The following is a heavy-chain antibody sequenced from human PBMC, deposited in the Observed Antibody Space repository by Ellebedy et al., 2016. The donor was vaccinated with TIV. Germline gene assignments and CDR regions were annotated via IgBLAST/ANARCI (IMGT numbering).Heavy chain of an antibody. D-gene: IGHD5-12*01. CDR2: ISADNGNT. Sequence: ASVKVSCXAFGYTFSKYDVNWVRQAPGQGLEWMGCISADNGNTNYAQKFQGRVTMTRNTSISTAYMELSSLTSEDTAVYYCARGKTEATNWGQGTLVTVSS. CDR3: ARGKTEATN. V-gene: IGHV1-8*01. J-gene: IGHJ4*02. CDR1: GYTFSKYD.